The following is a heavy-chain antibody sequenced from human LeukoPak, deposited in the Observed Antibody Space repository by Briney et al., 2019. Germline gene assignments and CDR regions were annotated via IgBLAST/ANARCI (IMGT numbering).Heavy chain of an antibody. CDR1: GGSISSYY. Sequence: PSETLSLTCTVSGGSISSYYWSWIRQPPGKGLEWIGYIYYSGSTNYNPSLTSRVTISVDTSKNQFSLKLSSVTAADTAVYYCARSITMIVVVPSIWGQGTMVTVSS. J-gene: IGHJ3*02. CDR2: IYYSGST. V-gene: IGHV4-59*01. D-gene: IGHD3-22*01. CDR3: ARSITMIVVVPSI.